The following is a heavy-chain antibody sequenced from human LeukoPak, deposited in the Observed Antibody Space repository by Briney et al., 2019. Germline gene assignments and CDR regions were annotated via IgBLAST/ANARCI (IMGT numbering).Heavy chain of an antibody. Sequence: SETLSLTCTVSGGSISSSSYYWGWIRQPPGKGLEWIGSIYYSGSTYYNPSLKSRVTISVDTSESQFSLKLNSVTAADTAVYFCARHSGDYSYFGLWGRGTLVTVDS. V-gene: IGHV4-39*07. J-gene: IGHJ2*01. D-gene: IGHD4-17*01. CDR2: IYYSGST. CDR1: GGSISSSSYY. CDR3: ARHSGDYSYFGL.